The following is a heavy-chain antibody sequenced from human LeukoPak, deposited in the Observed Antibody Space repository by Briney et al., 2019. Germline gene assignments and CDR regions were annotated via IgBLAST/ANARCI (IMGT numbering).Heavy chain of an antibody. CDR3: AKGHSYDSSGYYSQYFQH. CDR2: IWYDGSNK. D-gene: IGHD3-22*01. CDR1: GFTFSRYG. J-gene: IGHJ1*01. V-gene: IGHV3-33*06. Sequence: GGSLRLSCAASGFTFSRYGMHWVRQAPGKGLEWVAVIWYDGSNKYYADSVKGRFTISRDNSKNTLYLQMNSLRAEDTAVYYCAKGHSYDSSGYYSQYFQHWGPGTLVTVSS.